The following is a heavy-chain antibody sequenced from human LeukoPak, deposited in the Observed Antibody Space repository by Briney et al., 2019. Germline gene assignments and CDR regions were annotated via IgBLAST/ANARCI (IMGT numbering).Heavy chain of an antibody. D-gene: IGHD2-2*01. V-gene: IGHV1-8*01. CDR2: MNPDSGNT. J-gene: IGHJ6*03. CDR3: ARGHQPLLVYYYYYMDV. CDR1: GYTFTSYD. Sequence: ASVKVSCKASGYTFTSYDINWVRQATGQGLEWMGWMNPDSGNTGYAQKFQGRVTMTRNTSISTAYMELSSLRSEDTAVYYCARGHQPLLVYYYYYMDVWGKGTTVTVSS.